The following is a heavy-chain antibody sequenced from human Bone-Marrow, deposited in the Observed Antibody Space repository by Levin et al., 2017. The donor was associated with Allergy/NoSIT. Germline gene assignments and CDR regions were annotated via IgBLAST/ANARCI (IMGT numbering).Heavy chain of an antibody. Sequence: PGGSLRLSCAASGFTFNYFCMHWVRQAPGKGLEWVALIWYDGSLKYYVDSVEGRFTISRDNSKNTLYLQMNSLRAEDTAVYYCARDRDFSSGYYYKGMDVWGQGTTVTISS. CDR2: IWYDGSLK. D-gene: IGHD5-24*01. V-gene: IGHV3-33*01. J-gene: IGHJ6*02. CDR3: ARDRDFSSGYYYKGMDV. CDR1: GFTFNYFC.